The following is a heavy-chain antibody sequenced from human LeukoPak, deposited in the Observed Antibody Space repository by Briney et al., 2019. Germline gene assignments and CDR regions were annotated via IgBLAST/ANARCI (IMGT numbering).Heavy chain of an antibody. CDR2: IYCSGTT. Sequence: PSETLSLTCTVSGDSITNYYWSWIRQAPGTGLEWMGDIYCSGTTKYNPSLKSRVTISVDTSKNQFSLNLRSVTAADTAVYYCARDRSGGYNWFDPWGQGTLVTVSS. CDR3: ARDRSGGYNWFDP. J-gene: IGHJ5*02. D-gene: IGHD6-19*01. CDR1: GDSITNYY. V-gene: IGHV4-59*01.